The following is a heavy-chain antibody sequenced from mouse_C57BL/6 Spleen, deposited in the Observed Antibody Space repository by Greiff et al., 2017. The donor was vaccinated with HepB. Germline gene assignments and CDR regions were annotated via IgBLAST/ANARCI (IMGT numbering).Heavy chain of an antibody. J-gene: IGHJ3*01. Sequence: EVQLQESGPGLVKPSQSLSLTCSVTGYSITSGYYWNWIRQFPGNKLEWMGYISYDGSNNYNQSLKNRISITRDTSKNQFVLKLNSVTTEDTATYYGASEGDDYDGFAYWGQGTLVTVSA. D-gene: IGHD2-4*01. CDR2: ISYDGSN. V-gene: IGHV3-6*01. CDR3: ASEGDDYDGFAY. CDR1: GYSITSGYY.